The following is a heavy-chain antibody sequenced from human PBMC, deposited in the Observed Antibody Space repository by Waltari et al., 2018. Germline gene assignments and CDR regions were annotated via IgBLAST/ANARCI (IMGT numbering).Heavy chain of an antibody. Sequence: QVQLVQSGAEVKKPGSSVKVSCKASGAPFSRYALRWVRTAPGQGLEWMGGIIPIFGTANYAKKFQGRVTITTDESTSTAYMELSSLRSEDTAVYYCAREYGGATRGWFDPWGQGTLVTVSS. V-gene: IGHV1-69*05. CDR2: IIPIFGTA. J-gene: IGHJ5*02. D-gene: IGHD1-26*01. CDR3: AREYGGATRGWFDP. CDR1: GAPFSRYA.